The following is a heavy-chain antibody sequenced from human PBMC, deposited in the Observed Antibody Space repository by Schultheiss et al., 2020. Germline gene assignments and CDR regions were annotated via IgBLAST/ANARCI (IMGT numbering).Heavy chain of an antibody. CDR1: GGSISSYY. CDR3: AREQTQLLWFGELFWFDP. Sequence: SETLSLTCTVSGGSISSYYWSWIRQPPGKGLEWIGYIYYSGSTNYNPSLKSRVTISVDTSKNQFSLKLSSVTAADTAVYYCAREQTQLLWFGELFWFDPWGQGTLVTVSS. J-gene: IGHJ5*02. V-gene: IGHV4-59*01. CDR2: IYYSGST. D-gene: IGHD3-10*01.